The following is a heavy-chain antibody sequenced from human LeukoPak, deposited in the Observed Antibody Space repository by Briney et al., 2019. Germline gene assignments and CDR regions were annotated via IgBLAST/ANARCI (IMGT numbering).Heavy chain of an antibody. J-gene: IGHJ5*02. CDR3: ARRGYSGYGPNNWFDP. V-gene: IGHV4-34*01. Sequence: SETLSLTCAVYGGSFSGFHWNWIRQPPGKGLEWIGDINHSGSTHYNPSLTSRVTISVDPSKNQFSLNLTSVTAADTAVYYCARRGYSGYGPNNWFDPWGQGTLVTVSS. D-gene: IGHD5-12*01. CDR2: INHSGST. CDR1: GGSFSGFH.